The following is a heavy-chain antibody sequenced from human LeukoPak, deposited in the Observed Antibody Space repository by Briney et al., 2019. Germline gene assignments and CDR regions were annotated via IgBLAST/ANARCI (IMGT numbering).Heavy chain of an antibody. J-gene: IGHJ4*02. CDR3: ARGTYKIVPAAF. Sequence: GASVKVSCKASGYTFSSYDINWVRQATGQGLEWMGWMNPKSGNTGYAQKFQGRVTITRNTSISTAYMELSSLRSEDTAVYYCARGTYKIVPAAFWGQGTLVTVSS. D-gene: IGHD2-2*01. V-gene: IGHV1-8*03. CDR1: GYTFSSYD. CDR2: MNPKSGNT.